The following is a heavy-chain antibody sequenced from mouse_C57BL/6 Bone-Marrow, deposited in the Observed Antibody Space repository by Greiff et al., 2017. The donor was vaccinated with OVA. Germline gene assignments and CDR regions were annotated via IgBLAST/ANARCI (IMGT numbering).Heavy chain of an antibody. CDR3: ARRDGYYDYFDY. Sequence: EVKLVESGGGLVKPGGSLKLSCAASGFTFSSYTMSWVRQTPEKRLEWVATISGGGGNTYYPDSVKGRFTISRDNAKNTLYLQMSSLRSEDTALYYCARRDGYYDYFDYWGQGTTLTGSS. CDR2: ISGGGGNT. D-gene: IGHD2-3*01. J-gene: IGHJ2*01. V-gene: IGHV5-9*01. CDR1: GFTFSSYT.